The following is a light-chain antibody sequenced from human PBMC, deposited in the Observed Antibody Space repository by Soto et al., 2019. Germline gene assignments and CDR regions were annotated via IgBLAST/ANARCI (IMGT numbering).Light chain of an antibody. Sequence: DIQMTQSPSSVSASVGDRVTITCRASQDISTWLARYQQKPGKAPKLLIYEASSLQSGVPSRFSGSGAGTEFTLAISSLQPEDFATYSCQQGDSCPQFTFGGGTTVEIK. CDR2: EAS. V-gene: IGKV1-12*01. CDR1: QDISTW. J-gene: IGKJ4*01. CDR3: QQGDSCPQFT.